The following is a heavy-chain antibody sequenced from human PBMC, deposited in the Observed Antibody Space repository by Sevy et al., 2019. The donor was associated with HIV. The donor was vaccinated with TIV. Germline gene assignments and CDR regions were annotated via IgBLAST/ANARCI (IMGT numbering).Heavy chain of an antibody. CDR1: GYTFTSYD. D-gene: IGHD6-19*01. J-gene: IGHJ3*02. V-gene: IGHV1-8*01. CDR2: MNPNSGNK. CDR3: AGEWQWLVYDGFDI. Sequence: ASVKVSCKASGYTFTSYDINWVRQATGQGLEWMGWMNPNSGNKDYAQKLQGRVTMTRNTSIRTAYMERSVLRSEDTAVYYCAGEWQWLVYDGFDIWGQGTMVTVSS.